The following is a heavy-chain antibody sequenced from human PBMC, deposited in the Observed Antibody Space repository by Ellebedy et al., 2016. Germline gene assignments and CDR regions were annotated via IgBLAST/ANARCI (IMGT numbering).Heavy chain of an antibody. D-gene: IGHD6-13*01. Sequence: ASVKVSCKASGYTFIGYYIHWVRQAPGQGLEWMGWIDPNSGDTRSAQKFQGRVTMTRDTSINTAYMELRRLRSDDTAVIYCARAAFSNSPYIFWGQGTLVTVSP. CDR1: GYTFIGYY. V-gene: IGHV1-2*02. J-gene: IGHJ1*01. CDR2: IDPNSGDT. CDR3: ARAAFSNSPYIF.